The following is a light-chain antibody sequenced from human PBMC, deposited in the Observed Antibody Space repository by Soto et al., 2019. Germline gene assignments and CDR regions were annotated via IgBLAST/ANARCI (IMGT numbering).Light chain of an antibody. CDR1: QSISTW. V-gene: IGKV1-5*03. CDR2: KAS. Sequence: DVQMTQSPSTLSAAVGDRVTITCRASQSISTWLAWYQQKTGKAPKLLIYKASSLEIGVTSRFSGSASGTEFTLTISSRQPDDFATYYCQRYDSYSKTFGQGTKVEIK. J-gene: IGKJ1*01. CDR3: QRYDSYSKT.